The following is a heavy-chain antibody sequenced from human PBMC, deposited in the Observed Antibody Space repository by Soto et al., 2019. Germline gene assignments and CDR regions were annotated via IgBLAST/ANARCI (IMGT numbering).Heavy chain of an antibody. V-gene: IGHV1-2*04. CDR3: ARGPSE. CDR1: GYIFIGSY. J-gene: IGHJ4*02. CDR2: IYPATGET. Sequence: QVQLVQSGAEMKSPGSSVKVSCKATGYIFIGSYLHWIRQAPGQGPEWMGSIYPATGETDYARTYQGWVILTGETAIGTAYMELKLLTFDVTGMYYCARGPSEWGPGTLVTVSS.